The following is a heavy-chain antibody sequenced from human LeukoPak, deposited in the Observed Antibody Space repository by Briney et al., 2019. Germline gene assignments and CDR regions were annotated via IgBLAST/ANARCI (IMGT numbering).Heavy chain of an antibody. V-gene: IGHV1-18*01. D-gene: IGHD2-2*01. CDR3: ARDGLKYCSSTSCYPPY. CDR1: GYTFTSYG. J-gene: IGHJ4*02. Sequence: ASVKVSCKASGYTFTSYGISWVRQAPGQGLEWMGYISAYNGNTNYAQKLQGRVTMTTDTSTSTAYMELRSLRSDDTAVYYCARDGLKYCSSTSCYPPYWGQGTLVTVSS. CDR2: ISAYNGNT.